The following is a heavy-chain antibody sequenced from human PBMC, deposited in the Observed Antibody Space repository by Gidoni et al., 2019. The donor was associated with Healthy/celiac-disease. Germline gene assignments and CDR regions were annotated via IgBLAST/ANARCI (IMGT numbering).Heavy chain of an antibody. V-gene: IGHV3-9*01. CDR3: AAYKRSSSGWPDYYYYGMDV. J-gene: IGHJ6*02. Sequence: EVQLVVSGGGLVQPGRSLRLSCAASGFTFDDYAMHWVRQAPGKGLEWVSGISWNSGSIGYADSVKGRFTISRDNAKNSLYLQMNSLRAEDTALYYCAAYKRSSSGWPDYYYYGMDVWGQGTTVTVSS. CDR1: GFTFDDYA. D-gene: IGHD6-19*01. CDR2: ISWNSGSI.